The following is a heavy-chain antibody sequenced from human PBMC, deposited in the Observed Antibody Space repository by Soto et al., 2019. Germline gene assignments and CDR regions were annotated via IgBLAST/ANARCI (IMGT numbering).Heavy chain of an antibody. J-gene: IGHJ4*02. D-gene: IGHD3-22*01. CDR3: ATSTYYYDSSGYYFDY. CDR2: IIPIFGTA. CDR1: GGTFSSYA. Sequence: SVKVSCKASGGTFSSYAISWVRQAPGQGLEWMGGIIPIFGTANYAQKFQGRVTITADESTSTAYMELSSLRSEDTAVYYCATSTYYYDSSGYYFDYWGQGTLVTVSS. V-gene: IGHV1-69*13.